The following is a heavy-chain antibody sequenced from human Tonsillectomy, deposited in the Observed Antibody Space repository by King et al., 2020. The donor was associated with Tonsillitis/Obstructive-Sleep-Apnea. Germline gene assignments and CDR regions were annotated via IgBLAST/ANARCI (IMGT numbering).Heavy chain of an antibody. CDR3: ARDLSVAGYDY. Sequence: VQLVESGGGLVKPGGSLRLSCAASGFTFSSFSMNWVRQAPGKGLEWVSSISTSSSYIYYADSVRGRFTISRDNAKNSLYLQMNSLRAEDTAVYYCARDLSVAGYDYWGQGILVTVSS. J-gene: IGHJ4*02. CDR2: ISTSSSYI. V-gene: IGHV3-21*01. D-gene: IGHD6-19*01. CDR1: GFTFSSFS.